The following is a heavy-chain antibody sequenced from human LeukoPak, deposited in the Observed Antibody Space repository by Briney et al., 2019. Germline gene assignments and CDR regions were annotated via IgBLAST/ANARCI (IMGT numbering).Heavy chain of an antibody. CDR1: GFTFSSYA. Sequence: GGSLRLSCAASGFTFSSYAMHWVRQAPGKGLDWVAVISNDGSKKYYADSVKGRFTISRDNSKNTLSLQVSSLRTEGTAVYYCAKDRYSYAFEYSDSWGQGTLVTVSS. V-gene: IGHV3-30*04. CDR3: AKDRYSYAFEYSDS. CDR2: ISNDGSKK. D-gene: IGHD5-18*01. J-gene: IGHJ4*02.